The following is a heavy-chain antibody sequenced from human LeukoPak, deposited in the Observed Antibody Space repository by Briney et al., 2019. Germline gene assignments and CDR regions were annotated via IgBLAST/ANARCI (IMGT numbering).Heavy chain of an antibody. D-gene: IGHD3-10*01. CDR3: ARVRYYYGSGSYPYYFDY. J-gene: IGHJ4*02. CDR1: GFTFSSYS. V-gene: IGHV3-21*01. Sequence: PGGSLRLSCAASGFTFSSYSMNWVRQAPGKGLEWVSSISSSSSYIYYADSVEGRFTISRDNAKNSLYLQMNSLRAEDTAVYYCARVRYYYGSGSYPYYFDYWGQGTLVTVSS. CDR2: ISSSSSYI.